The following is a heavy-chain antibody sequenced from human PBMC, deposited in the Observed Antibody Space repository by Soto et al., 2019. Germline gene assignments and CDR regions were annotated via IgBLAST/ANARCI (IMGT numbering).Heavy chain of an antibody. CDR2: ISAYNGNT. CDR3: ARASSYNWNYRNWFDP. V-gene: IGHV1-18*01. Sequence: QVQLVQSGAEVKKPGASVKVSCKASGYTFTSYGISWVRQAPGQGLEWMGWISAYNGNTNYAQKLQGRVTMTTDTATTTAYIELRGLRSADTAVDYCARASSYNWNYRNWFDPWGQGTLVTVSS. D-gene: IGHD1-7*01. CDR1: GYTFTSYG. J-gene: IGHJ5*02.